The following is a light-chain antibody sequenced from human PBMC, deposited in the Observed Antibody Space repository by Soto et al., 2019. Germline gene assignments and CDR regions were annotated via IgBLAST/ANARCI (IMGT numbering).Light chain of an antibody. CDR2: KDS. CDR3: YSAADNKEAV. CDR1: VLAKKY. J-gene: IGLJ2*01. V-gene: IGLV3-27*01. Sequence: SYELTQPSSVSVSPGQTARITCSGDVLAKKYARWFQQKPGQAPVLVIYKDSERPSGIPERFSGSSSGTTVTLTISGAQVEDEADYYCYSAADNKEAVFGGGTKLTVL.